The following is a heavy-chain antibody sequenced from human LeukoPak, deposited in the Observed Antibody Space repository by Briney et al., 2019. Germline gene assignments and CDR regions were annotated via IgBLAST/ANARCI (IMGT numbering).Heavy chain of an antibody. CDR1: GFTFDDYA. Sequence: GRSLRLSCAASGFTFDDYAMHWVRQAPGKGLEWVSLSYSSGSTYYADSVKGRFTISRDNSKNTLYLQMSSLRAEDTAVYYCARALYSSSSGYWGQGTLVTVSS. V-gene: IGHV3-23*05. CDR2: SYSSGST. J-gene: IGHJ4*02. D-gene: IGHD6-6*01. CDR3: ARALYSSSSGY.